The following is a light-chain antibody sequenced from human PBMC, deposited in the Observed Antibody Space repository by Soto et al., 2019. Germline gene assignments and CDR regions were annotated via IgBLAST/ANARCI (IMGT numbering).Light chain of an antibody. CDR2: VVC. V-gene: IGLV2-14*01. CDR3: SSKTSSTTLV. J-gene: IGLJ2*01. CDR1: SSDVGGYNY. Sequence: QSVLTQPASVSGSPGQSITISCTGTSSDVGGYNYVSWYQQHPGKAPKLMIYVVCNRPSGVSNRFSGSKSGNTASLTISGLQAEDEADYYCSSKTSSTTLVFGGGTKLTV.